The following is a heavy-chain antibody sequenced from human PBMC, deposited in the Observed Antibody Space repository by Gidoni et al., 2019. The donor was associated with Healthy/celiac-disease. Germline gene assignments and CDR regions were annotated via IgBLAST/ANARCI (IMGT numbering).Heavy chain of an antibody. V-gene: IGHV4-39*01. D-gene: IGHD2-15*01. CDR3: ATEYCSGGSCYLGGAEYFHH. CDR2: IYYSGST. J-gene: IGHJ1*01. Sequence: QLQLQESGPGLVKPSETLSLTCTVSGGSISSRSYYWGWIRQPPGKGLEWIESIYYSGSTYHNPSLKSRVTISVDTSKNQFSLKLSSVTAADTAVYYCATEYCSGGSCYLGGAEYFHHWGQGTLVTVSS. CDR1: GGSISSRSYY.